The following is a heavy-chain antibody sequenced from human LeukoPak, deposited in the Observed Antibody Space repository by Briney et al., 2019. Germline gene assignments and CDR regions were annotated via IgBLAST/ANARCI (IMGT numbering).Heavy chain of an antibody. Sequence: PSETLSLTCTVSGGSMNNHYWSWIRQAPGKGLEWVGYIYYTGSTNYNPSLKSRVTIPIDTSKNQFSLKLSSATAADTAVYYCARLVASTNYYMDVWGKGTTVTVSS. J-gene: IGHJ6*03. V-gene: IGHV4-59*11. CDR1: GGSMNNHY. CDR2: IYYTGST. D-gene: IGHD2-21*01. CDR3: ARLVASTNYYMDV.